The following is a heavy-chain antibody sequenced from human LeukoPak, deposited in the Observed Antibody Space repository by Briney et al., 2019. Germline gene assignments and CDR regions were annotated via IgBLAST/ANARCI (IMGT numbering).Heavy chain of an antibody. V-gene: IGHV1-2*02. CDR2: IGPHSTFT. D-gene: IGHD2/OR15-2a*01. CDR3: VREGEGPLSKDFDY. CDR1: GFTFTDHY. Sequence: ASMKVSCKSSGFTFTDHYIHWVRQGPGQGLEWMGYIGPHSTFTSSPQEFQGRVTMTRDASMSTAYMELARLTSDDTAVYYCVREGEGPLSKDFDYWGQGTLVTVSS. J-gene: IGHJ4*02.